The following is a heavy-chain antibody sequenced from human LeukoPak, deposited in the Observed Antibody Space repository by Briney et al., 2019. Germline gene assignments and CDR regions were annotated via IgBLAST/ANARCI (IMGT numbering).Heavy chain of an antibody. V-gene: IGHV3-21*01. CDR3: ATGSGHREKWDDY. CDR2: ISSSSSYI. CDR1: GFTFSSYS. D-gene: IGHD3-10*01. Sequence: GGSLRLSCAASGFTFSSYSMNWVRQAPGKGLEWVSSISSSSSYIYYADSVKGRFTISRDNAKNSLYLQMNSLRAEDTAVYYCATGSGHREKWDDYWGQGTLVTVSS. J-gene: IGHJ4*02.